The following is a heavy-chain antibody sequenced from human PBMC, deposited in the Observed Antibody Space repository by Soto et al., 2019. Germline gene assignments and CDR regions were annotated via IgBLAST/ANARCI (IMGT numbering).Heavy chain of an antibody. V-gene: IGHV3-23*01. Sequence: EVQLLESGGGLVQPGGSLRLSCAASGFTFSNYAMTWVRQAPGKGLEWVSAISGSGGTTYYADSVKGRFTISRDNSKNTLYLQMNSLRAEDTAIYYCAKPPVGPSTIYYYYGMDVWGQGTTVTVSS. J-gene: IGHJ6*02. CDR3: AKPPVGPSTIYYYYGMDV. CDR2: ISGSGGTT. D-gene: IGHD1-26*01. CDR1: GFTFSNYA.